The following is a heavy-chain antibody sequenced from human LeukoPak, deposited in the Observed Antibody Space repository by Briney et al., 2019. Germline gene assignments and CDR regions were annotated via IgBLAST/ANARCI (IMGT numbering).Heavy chain of an antibody. D-gene: IGHD3-10*01. V-gene: IGHV1-69*13. J-gene: IGHJ4*02. CDR1: GYTFTGKF. CDR3: ARIVGIASRGYFDY. CDR2: IIPIFGTT. Sequence: GASVKVSCKASGYTFTGKFIHWVRQAPGQGLEWMGWIIPIFGTTNYAQKFQGRVTITADESTSTAYMELSSLRSEDTAVYYCARIVGIASRGYFDYWGQGTLVTVSS.